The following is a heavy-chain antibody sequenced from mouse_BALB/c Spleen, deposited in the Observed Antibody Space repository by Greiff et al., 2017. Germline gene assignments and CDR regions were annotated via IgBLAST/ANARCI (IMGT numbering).Heavy chain of an antibody. CDR3: DSDGYDEDFDY. CDR1: GFTFSSFG. Sequence: EVQGVESGGGLVQPGGSRKLSCAASGFTFSSFGMHWVRQAPEKGLEWVAYISSGSSTIYYADTVKGRFTISRDNPKNTLFLQMTSLRSEDTAMSDYDSDGYDEDFDYWGQGTTLTVSS. CDR2: ISSGSSTI. D-gene: IGHD2-2*01. V-gene: IGHV5-17*02. J-gene: IGHJ2*01.